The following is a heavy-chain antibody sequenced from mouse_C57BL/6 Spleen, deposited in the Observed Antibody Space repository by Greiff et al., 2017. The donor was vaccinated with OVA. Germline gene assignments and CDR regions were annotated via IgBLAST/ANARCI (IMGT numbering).Heavy chain of an antibody. V-gene: IGHV14-2*01. CDR1: GFNIKDYY. D-gene: IGHD1-1*01. Sequence: VQLQQSGAELVKPGASVKLSCTASGFNIKDYYMHWVKQRTEQGLEWIGRIDPEDGETKYAPTFQGKATITADTSSTTAYLQLSSLTSEDTAVYYCALLYYYGSSYGYFDVWGTGTTVTVSS. CDR3: ALLYYYGSSYGYFDV. CDR2: IDPEDGET. J-gene: IGHJ1*03.